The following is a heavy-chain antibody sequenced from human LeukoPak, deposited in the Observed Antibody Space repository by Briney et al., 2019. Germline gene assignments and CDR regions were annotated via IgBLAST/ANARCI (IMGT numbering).Heavy chain of an antibody. D-gene: IGHD3-3*01. J-gene: IGHJ5*02. Sequence: SETLSLTCTVSGGSISSYYWSWIRQPPGKGLEWIGYIYYSGSTNYNPSLKSRVTISVDTSKNQFSLKLSSVTAADTAVYYCARDQYGYYDFWSGYPTNNWFDPWGQGTLVTVSS. CDR1: GGSISSYY. CDR3: ARDQYGYYDFWSGYPTNNWFDP. V-gene: IGHV4-59*01. CDR2: IYYSGST.